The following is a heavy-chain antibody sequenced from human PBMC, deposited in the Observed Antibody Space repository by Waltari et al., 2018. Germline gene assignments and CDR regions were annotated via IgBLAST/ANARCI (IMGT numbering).Heavy chain of an antibody. D-gene: IGHD3-3*01. V-gene: IGHV3-49*04. J-gene: IGHJ4*02. CDR3: TTQNTFWSWSY. Sequence: EVQLVESGGGLTQPGRSLRISCTTSGLVFSSFSISWVRQAPGKGLEWVGFIRSKAYGGTPKYAASVRDRFTMSRDDSKSIAYLEMNSLKTEDTAMYFCTTQNTFWSWSYWGRGTLVTVSS. CDR1: GLVFSSFS. CDR2: IRSKAYGGTP.